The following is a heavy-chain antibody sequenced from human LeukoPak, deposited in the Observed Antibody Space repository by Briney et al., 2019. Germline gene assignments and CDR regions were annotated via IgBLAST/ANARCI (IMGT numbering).Heavy chain of an antibody. CDR1: GFTLSSYT. J-gene: IGHJ4*02. CDR2: ISGSGGST. D-gene: IGHD6-13*01. V-gene: IGHV3-23*01. Sequence: GGSLRLSCAASGFTLSSYTLSWVRQAPGKGLEWVSAISGSGGSTYYADSVKGRFTISRDNSKNTLYLQMNSLRAEDTAVYYCAKDSFGIAAAGTDYWGQGTLVTVSS. CDR3: AKDSFGIAAAGTDY.